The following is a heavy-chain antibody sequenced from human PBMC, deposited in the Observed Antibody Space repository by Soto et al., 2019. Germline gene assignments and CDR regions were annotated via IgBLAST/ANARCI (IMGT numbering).Heavy chain of an antibody. V-gene: IGHV3-23*01. CDR1: GFTFINYA. CDR3: AKEGTSGLYYFDY. Sequence: GGSLRLSCAAAGFTFINYAMNWVSKAPGKGLEWVSTISGSGGSPYYADSVKGRFTISRDNSKNTLYLQMNSLRAGDSAIYYCAKEGTSGLYYFDYWGQGTLVTVSS. CDR2: ISGSGGSP. J-gene: IGHJ4*02. D-gene: IGHD6-19*01.